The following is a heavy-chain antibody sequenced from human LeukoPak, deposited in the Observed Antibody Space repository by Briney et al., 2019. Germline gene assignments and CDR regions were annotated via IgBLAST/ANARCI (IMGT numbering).Heavy chain of an antibody. D-gene: IGHD3-10*01. CDR3: ARDRRGFDWFDY. Sequence: PSETLSLTCTVSGYSISSGYYWGWIRQPPGKGLEWIGSIYHSGSTYYNPPLKSRVTISVDTSKNQFSLKLSSVTAADTAVYYCARDRRGFDWFDYWGQGTLVTVSS. CDR1: GYSISSGYY. CDR2: IYHSGST. J-gene: IGHJ5*01. V-gene: IGHV4-38-2*02.